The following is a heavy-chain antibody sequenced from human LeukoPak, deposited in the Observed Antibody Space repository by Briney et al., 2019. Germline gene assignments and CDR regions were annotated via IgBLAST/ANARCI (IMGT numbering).Heavy chain of an antibody. J-gene: IGHJ3*02. CDR3: AKNYDSSGYYESVDAFDI. CDR1: GFTFSSYW. D-gene: IGHD3-22*01. V-gene: IGHV3-7*01. CDR2: IKQDGSEK. Sequence: GGSLRLSCAASGFTFSSYWMSWVRQAPGRGLGWVANIKQDGSEKYYVDSVKGGFTISRDNAKNSLYMQMNSLRAEDTAVYYCAKNYDSSGYYESVDAFDIWGQGTMVTVSS.